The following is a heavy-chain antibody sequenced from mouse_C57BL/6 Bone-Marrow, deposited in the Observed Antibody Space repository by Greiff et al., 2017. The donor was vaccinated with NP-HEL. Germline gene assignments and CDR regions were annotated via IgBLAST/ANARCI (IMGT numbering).Heavy chain of an antibody. J-gene: IGHJ4*01. V-gene: IGHV2-5*01. CDR1: GFSLTSYG. Sequence: QVQLQQSGPGLVQPSQSLSITCIVSGFSLTSYGVHWVRQSPGKGLEWLGVIWRGGSTDYNAAFMSRLSITKDNSKSQVFFKMNSLQADDTAIYYCAKNLWWSYAMDYWGQGTSVTVSS. CDR3: AKNLWWSYAMDY. CDR2: IWRGGST. D-gene: IGHD1-1*02.